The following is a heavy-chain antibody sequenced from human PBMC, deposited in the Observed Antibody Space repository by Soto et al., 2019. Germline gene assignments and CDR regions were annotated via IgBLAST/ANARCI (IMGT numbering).Heavy chain of an antibody. CDR1: GYTFTSYG. CDR3: ARDQPYYYGSGSYYLFDY. Sequence: ASVKVSCKASGYTFTSYGISWVRQAPGQGLEWMGWISAYNGNTNYAQKLQGRVTMTTDTSTSTAYMEPRSLRSDDTAVYYCARDQPYYYGSGSYYLFDYWGQGTLVTVSS. CDR2: ISAYNGNT. D-gene: IGHD3-10*01. V-gene: IGHV1-18*01. J-gene: IGHJ4*02.